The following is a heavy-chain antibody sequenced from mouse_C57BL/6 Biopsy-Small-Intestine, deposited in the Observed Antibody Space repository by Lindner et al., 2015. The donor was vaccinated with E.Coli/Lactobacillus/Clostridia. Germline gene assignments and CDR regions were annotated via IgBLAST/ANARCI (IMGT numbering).Heavy chain of an antibody. CDR2: ISSGSSTI. CDR3: TRGNDGSFDY. CDR1: GFTFSDYG. J-gene: IGHJ2*01. V-gene: IGHV5-17*01. D-gene: IGHD2-3*01. Sequence: VQLQESGGGLVKPGGSLKLSCAASGFTFSDYGMHWVRQAPEKGLEWVAYISSGSSTIYYGDPVKGRFTISRDNVKNTLFLQMTSLRSEDTAMYYCTRGNDGSFDYWGQGTTLTVSS.